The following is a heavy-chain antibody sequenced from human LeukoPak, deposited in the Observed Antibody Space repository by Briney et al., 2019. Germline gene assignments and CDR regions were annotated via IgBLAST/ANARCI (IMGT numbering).Heavy chain of an antibody. V-gene: IGHV3-21*01. CDR3: ARDGRLGEFDI. J-gene: IGHJ3*02. CDR1: GFTFSSYE. D-gene: IGHD3-10*01. CDR2: ISSSSSYI. Sequence: GGSLRLSCAASGFTFSSYEMNWVRQAPGKGLKWVSSISSSSSYIYYADSVKGRFTISRDNAKNSLYLQMNSLRAEDTAVYYCARDGRLGEFDIWGQGTMVTVSS.